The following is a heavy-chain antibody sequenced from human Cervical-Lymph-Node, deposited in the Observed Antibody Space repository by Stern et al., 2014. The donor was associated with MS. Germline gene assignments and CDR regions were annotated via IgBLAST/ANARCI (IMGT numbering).Heavy chain of an antibody. CDR1: GYSFINYA. CDR2: INNNTGNP. V-gene: IGHV7-4-1*02. J-gene: IGHJ5*02. CDR3: ARIYCGSTSCQSNWFDP. D-gene: IGHD2-2*01. Sequence: VQLVQSGSALKKPGASVRISCKASGYSFINYAIAWVRQAPGQGLEWMGWINNNTGNPAYAQGFTGRNVFSLDTTVSTAYLQISNLKVEDTAVYYCARIYCGSTSCQSNWFDPWGQGTPVTVSS.